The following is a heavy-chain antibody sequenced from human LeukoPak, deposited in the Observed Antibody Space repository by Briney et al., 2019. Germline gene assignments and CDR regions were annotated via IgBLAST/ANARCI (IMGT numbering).Heavy chain of an antibody. CDR2: LYTSGST. J-gene: IGHJ4*02. V-gene: IGHV4-4*07. Sequence: SETLSPTCTVSGGSITSYYWSWIRQPAGKGLEWIGRLYTSGSTNYNPSLKSRVTISVDKSKNQFSLNLSSVTAAYTAVYYCARGSWSFDYWGQGTLVTVSS. D-gene: IGHD6-13*01. CDR1: GGSITSYY. CDR3: ARGSWSFDY.